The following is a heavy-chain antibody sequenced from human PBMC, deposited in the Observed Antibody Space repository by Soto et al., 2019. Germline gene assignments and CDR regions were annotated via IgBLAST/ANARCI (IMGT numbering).Heavy chain of an antibody. CDR2: IDPSDSQT. Sequence: GESLKISCKGSGYSFAGYWITWVRQKPGKGLEWMGRIDPSDSQTYYSPSFRGHVTISVTKSITTVFLQWSSLRASEPAMYYCARQIYDSDTGPNFQYYFDSWGQGTPVTVSS. CDR3: ARQIYDSDTGPNFQYYFDS. CDR1: GYSFAGYW. J-gene: IGHJ4*02. D-gene: IGHD3-22*01. V-gene: IGHV5-10-1*01.